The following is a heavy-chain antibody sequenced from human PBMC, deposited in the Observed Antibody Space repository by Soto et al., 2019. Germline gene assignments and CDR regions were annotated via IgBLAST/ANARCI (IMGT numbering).Heavy chain of an antibody. CDR2: IIPIFGTA. V-gene: IGHV1-69*13. J-gene: IGHJ6*02. CDR1: GGTFSSYA. Sequence: SVKVSCKASGGTFSSYAISWVRQAPGQGLEWMGGIIPIFGTANYAQKFQGRVTITADESTSTAYMELSSLRSEDTAVYYCATGYCSSTSCQWYYYYGMDVWGQGTTVTVSS. CDR3: ATGYCSSTSCQWYYYYGMDV. D-gene: IGHD2-2*01.